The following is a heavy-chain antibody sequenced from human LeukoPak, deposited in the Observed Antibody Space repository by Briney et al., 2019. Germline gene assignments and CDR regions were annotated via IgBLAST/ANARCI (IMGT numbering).Heavy chain of an antibody. D-gene: IGHD6-13*01. Sequence: PGGPLRLSCTASGFTFNSYGIHWVRQAPGKSLEWVTVIWFDGSNKYYADFVKGRFTISRDNSKNTLYLQMNSLRAEDTAVYHCARGAAAANPSYWYFDLWGRGTLVTVSS. J-gene: IGHJ2*01. CDR3: ARGAAAANPSYWYFDL. CDR2: IWFDGSNK. CDR1: GFTFNSYG. V-gene: IGHV3-33*01.